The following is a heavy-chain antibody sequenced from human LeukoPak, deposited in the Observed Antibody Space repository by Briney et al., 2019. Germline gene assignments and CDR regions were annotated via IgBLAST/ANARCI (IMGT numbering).Heavy chain of an antibody. CDR2: ISGSGGST. J-gene: IGHJ4*02. CDR3: AKDQTRSRGWYYGNFDY. V-gene: IGHV3-23*01. D-gene: IGHD6-19*01. CDR1: GFTFSNYG. Sequence: GGSLRLSCAASGFTFSNYGMSWVRQAPGKGLEWVSAISGSGGSTYYADSVKGRFTISRDNSKNTLYLQMNSLRAEDTAVYYCAKDQTRSRGWYYGNFDYWGQGTLVTVSS.